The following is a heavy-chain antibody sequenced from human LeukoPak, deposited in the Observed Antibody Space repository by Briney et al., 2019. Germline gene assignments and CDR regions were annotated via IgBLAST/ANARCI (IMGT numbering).Heavy chain of an antibody. D-gene: IGHD3-9*01. CDR2: ISAYNGNT. J-gene: IGHJ4*02. Sequence: ASVKVSCKASGYTFTSYGISWVRQAPGQGLEWMGWISAYNGNTNYAQKLQGRVTMTTDTSTSTAYMELRSLRSDDTAVYYCARVHLEGPYYDILTGYYALSDYWGQGTLVTVSS. V-gene: IGHV1-18*01. CDR3: ARVHLEGPYYDILTGYYALSDY. CDR1: GYTFTSYG.